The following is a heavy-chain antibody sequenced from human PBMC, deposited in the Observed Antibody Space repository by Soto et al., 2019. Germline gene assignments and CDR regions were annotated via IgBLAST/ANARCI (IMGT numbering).Heavy chain of an antibody. D-gene: IGHD2-15*01. CDR1: GGSVSSGSYY. V-gene: IGHV4-61*01. CDR2: IHDSGST. CDR3: AKSGYCCGGYCYGGVDY. Sequence: QVQLQESGPGLVKPSETLPLTCSVSGGSVSSGSYYWTWIRQPPGKGLEWIGYIHDSGSTNYNPSLKSRVTISVDTSKNQFSLQLTSVTAADTAMYYCAKSGYCCGGYCYGGVDYWGQGILVTVSS. J-gene: IGHJ4*02.